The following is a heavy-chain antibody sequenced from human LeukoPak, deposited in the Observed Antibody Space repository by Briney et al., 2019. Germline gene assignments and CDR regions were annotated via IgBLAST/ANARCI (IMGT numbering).Heavy chain of an antibody. Sequence: SETLSLTCTVSGGSISTSNYYWGWIRQPPGKGLEWIGNIFYSGSTYYSPSLKSRVTISLDTSKNQFSLKLSSVTAADTAVYYCARDRIGYDFFDYWGQGTLVTVSS. CDR1: GGSISTSNYY. CDR3: ARDRIGYDFFDY. J-gene: IGHJ4*02. V-gene: IGHV4-39*07. D-gene: IGHD5-12*01. CDR2: IFYSGST.